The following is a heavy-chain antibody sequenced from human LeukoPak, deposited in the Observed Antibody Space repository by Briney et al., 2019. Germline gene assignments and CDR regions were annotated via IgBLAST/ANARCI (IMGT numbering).Heavy chain of an antibody. CDR1: GFTVSSNY. CDR2: IYSGGST. Sequence: GGSLRLSCAASGFTVSSNYMSWVRQAPGKGLEWVSVIYSGGSTYYVDSVKGRFTISRDNSKSTLYLQMNSLRAEDTAVYYCARDPGVLWFGELLSAYYYYYYGMDVWGQGTTVTVSS. D-gene: IGHD3-10*01. CDR3: ARDPGVLWFGELLSAYYYYYYGMDV. V-gene: IGHV3-66*01. J-gene: IGHJ6*02.